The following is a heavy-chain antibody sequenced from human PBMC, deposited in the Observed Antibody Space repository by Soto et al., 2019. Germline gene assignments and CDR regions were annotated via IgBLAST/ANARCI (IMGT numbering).Heavy chain of an antibody. Sequence: GGSLRLSCAASGFTFDDYAMHWVRQVPGKGLEWVSGVNWNSGSIGYGDSVKGRFAISRDNAKNSLHLQMNSLSAEDTAFYYCVKDESINWYSGHFRHWGQGTLVTVSS. CDR1: GFTFDDYA. J-gene: IGHJ1*01. CDR2: VNWNSGSI. V-gene: IGHV3-9*01. D-gene: IGHD6-13*01. CDR3: VKDESINWYSGHFRH.